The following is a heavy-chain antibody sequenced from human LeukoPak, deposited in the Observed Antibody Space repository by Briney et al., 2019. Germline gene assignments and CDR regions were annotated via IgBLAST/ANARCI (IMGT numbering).Heavy chain of an antibody. V-gene: IGHV3-30*02. CDR2: IRYDGSNK. Sequence: GGSLRLSCAASGFTFSSYGMHWVRQAPGKGLEWVAFIRYDGSNKYYADSVKGRVTISRDNSMNTMYLQMDSLRGEDTAVYYCARCTTGKTFGSLREIKKSREIDYWGQGTLVTVSS. D-gene: IGHD1-1*01. CDR3: ARCTTGKTFGSLREIKKSREIDY. CDR1: GFTFSSYG. J-gene: IGHJ4*02.